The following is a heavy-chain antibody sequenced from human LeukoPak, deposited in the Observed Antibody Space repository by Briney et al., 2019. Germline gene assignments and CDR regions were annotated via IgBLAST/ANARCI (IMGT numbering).Heavy chain of an antibody. J-gene: IGHJ4*02. D-gene: IGHD6-19*01. CDR1: GGSISSSSYY. CDR3: ARHRRGWSFDY. Sequence: SETLSLTCTVSGGSISSSSYYWGWIRQPPGKGLEWVGSIYYSGSTYYNPSLKSRVTISVDTSKNQFSLKLSSVTAADTAVYYCARHRRGWSFDYWGQGTLVTVSS. CDR2: IYYSGST. V-gene: IGHV4-39*01.